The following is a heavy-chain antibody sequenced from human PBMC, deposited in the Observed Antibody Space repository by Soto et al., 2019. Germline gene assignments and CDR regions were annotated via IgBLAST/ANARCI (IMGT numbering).Heavy chain of an antibody. Sequence: GPSVKVSCKASGYTFTSYAMHWVRQAPGQRLEWMGWINAGNGNTKYSQKFQGRVTITRDTSASTAYMELSSLRSEDTAVYYCARAGPFPRGMVRGVIFDYWGQGTLVTVSS. CDR3: ARAGPFPRGMVRGVIFDY. D-gene: IGHD3-10*01. J-gene: IGHJ4*02. V-gene: IGHV1-3*01. CDR2: INAGNGNT. CDR1: GYTFTSYA.